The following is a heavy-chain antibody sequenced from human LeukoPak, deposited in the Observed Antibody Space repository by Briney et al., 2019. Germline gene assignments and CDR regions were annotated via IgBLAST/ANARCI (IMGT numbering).Heavy chain of an antibody. CDR2: INPSGGST. V-gene: IGHV1-46*01. J-gene: IGHJ4*02. D-gene: IGHD3-22*01. Sequence: GASVKASYTASGYTFTTYHMHWVRQAPGQGLEWMGIINPSGGSTSYAQKFQGRVTMIRDTSTSTVYMDLSSLRSEDTAVYYCARGYYYDSSAGPSQLWAQGTLVTVSS. CDR3: ARGYYYDSSAGPSQL. CDR1: GYTFTTYH.